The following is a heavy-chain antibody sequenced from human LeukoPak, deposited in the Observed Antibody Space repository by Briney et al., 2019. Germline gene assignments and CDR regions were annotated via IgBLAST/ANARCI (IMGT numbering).Heavy chain of an antibody. CDR3: AAGLWFGDRAFDY. CDR2: IYHSGST. Sequence: SETLSLTCAVSGYSISSGYYWGWIRQPPGKGLEWIGSIYHSGSTYYNPSLKGRVTISVDTSKNQFSLKLSSVTAADTAVYYCAAGLWFGDRAFDYWGQGTLVTVSS. J-gene: IGHJ4*02. D-gene: IGHD3-10*01. V-gene: IGHV4-38-2*01. CDR1: GYSISSGYY.